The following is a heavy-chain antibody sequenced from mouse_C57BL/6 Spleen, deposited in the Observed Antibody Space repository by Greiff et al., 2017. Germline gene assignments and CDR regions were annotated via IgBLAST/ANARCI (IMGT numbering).Heavy chain of an antibody. J-gene: IGHJ3*01. V-gene: IGHV1-82*01. CDR1: GYAFSSSW. CDR2: IYPGDGDT. D-gene: IGHD2-4*01. CDR3: ARRVYYDYDEFAY. Sequence: QVQLKESGPELVKPGASVKISCKASGYAFSSSWMNWVKQRPGKGLEWIGRIYPGDGDTNYNGKFKGKATLTADKSSSTAYMQLSSLTSEDSAVYFCARRVYYDYDEFAYWGQGTLVTVSA.